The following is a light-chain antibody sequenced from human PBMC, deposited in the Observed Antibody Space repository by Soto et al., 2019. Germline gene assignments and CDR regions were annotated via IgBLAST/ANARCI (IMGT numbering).Light chain of an antibody. CDR1: QGIRND. CDR2: TTS. Sequence: AIQLTQSPASLSSSVGETVTIACRASQGIRNDLGWYQQKPGQAPKLLIYTTSSLHSGVPSRFSGSGSQRDFTLTISGLQPEDFATYYCHQSDIYPLTFGGGTKVEI. J-gene: IGKJ4*01. V-gene: IGKV1-6*01. CDR3: HQSDIYPLT.